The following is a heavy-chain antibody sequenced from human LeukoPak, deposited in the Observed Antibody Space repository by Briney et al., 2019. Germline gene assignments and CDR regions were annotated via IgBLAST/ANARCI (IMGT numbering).Heavy chain of an antibody. J-gene: IGHJ5*01. CDR1: GGSIGSSSYY. V-gene: IGHV4-39*01. CDR3: AEFSPEGYCCSSSCPDS. D-gene: IGHD2-15*01. CDR2: IYYSGST. Sequence: SETLSLTCTVSGGSIGSSSYYWGWIRQPPGKGLEWIGTIYYSGSTYYNPSLRSRVTISVDTSKSQFSLKLSSVTAADTAVYYCAEFSPEGYCCSSSCPDSWGQGTLVTVSS.